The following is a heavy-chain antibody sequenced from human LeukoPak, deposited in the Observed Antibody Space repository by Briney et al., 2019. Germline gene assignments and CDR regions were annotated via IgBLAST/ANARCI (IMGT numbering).Heavy chain of an antibody. V-gene: IGHV3-21*01. D-gene: IGHD2-15*01. CDR1: GFTFSSYS. Sequence: GGSLRLSCAASGFTFSSYSMNWVRQAPGKGLEWVSSISSSSSYIYYADSVKGRFTISRDNAKNSLYLQMNSLRAEDTAVYYCARDLSPFLATLTENYFDYWGQGTLVTVSS. CDR2: ISSSSSYI. J-gene: IGHJ4*02. CDR3: ARDLSPFLATLTENYFDY.